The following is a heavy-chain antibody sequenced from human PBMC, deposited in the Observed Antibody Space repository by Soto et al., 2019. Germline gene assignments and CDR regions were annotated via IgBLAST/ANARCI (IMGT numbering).Heavy chain of an antibody. CDR2: IWYDGSNK. J-gene: IGHJ2*01. Sequence: QVQLVESGGGVVQPGRSLRLSCVASGFTFSSHGMHWVRQAPGKGLEWVAVIWYDGSNKFYVDSVKCRFTVSRDNSKNTLYLQMTSLRGEDSAVYYGAREQPETTYSAWYFHLWGRGTLVTVSS. CDR1: GFTFSSHG. CDR3: AREQPETTYSAWYFHL. V-gene: IGHV3-33*01. D-gene: IGHD4-4*01.